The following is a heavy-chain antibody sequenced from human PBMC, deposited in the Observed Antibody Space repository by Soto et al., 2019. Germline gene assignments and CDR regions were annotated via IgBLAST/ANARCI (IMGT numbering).Heavy chain of an antibody. CDR3: ATQYCSGGSCYVLY. D-gene: IGHD2-15*01. CDR2: FDPEDGET. CDR1: GYTLTELS. Sequence: GASVKVSCKASGYTLTELSMHWVRQAPGKGLEWMGGFDPEDGETIYAQKFQGRVTMTEDTSTDTAYMELSSLRSEDTAVYYCATQYCSGGSCYVLYWGQGTLVTVSS. V-gene: IGHV1-24*01. J-gene: IGHJ4*02.